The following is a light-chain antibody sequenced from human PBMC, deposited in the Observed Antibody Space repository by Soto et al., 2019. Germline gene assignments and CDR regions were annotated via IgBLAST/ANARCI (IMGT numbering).Light chain of an antibody. J-gene: IGKJ2*01. CDR3: QQYVMPPFT. CDR2: GAS. V-gene: IGKV3-20*01. CDR1: QSVSSSY. Sequence: DIVLPQSPGTLSLSQGERATLSCRASQSVSSSYLAWYQQKPGQAPRLLIYGASSRATGIPDRFSGGGSGTEFTLSISRLEPEDFAVYYCQQYVMPPFTFGRGTKVDIK.